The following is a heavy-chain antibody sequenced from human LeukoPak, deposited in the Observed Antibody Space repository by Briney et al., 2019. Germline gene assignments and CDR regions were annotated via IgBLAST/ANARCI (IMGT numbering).Heavy chain of an antibody. CDR3: AGMRITTPTVRTLDY. D-gene: IGHD1-14*01. CDR1: GGSFSGYY. CDR2: INHSGST. V-gene: IGHV4-34*01. Sequence: SETLSLTCAVYGGSFSGYYWSWIRQSPGKGLEWIGEINHSGSTNYNPSLKSRVTISVDTSKNQFSLKLSSVTAADTAVYYCAGMRITTPTVRTLDYWGQGTLVTVSS. J-gene: IGHJ4*02.